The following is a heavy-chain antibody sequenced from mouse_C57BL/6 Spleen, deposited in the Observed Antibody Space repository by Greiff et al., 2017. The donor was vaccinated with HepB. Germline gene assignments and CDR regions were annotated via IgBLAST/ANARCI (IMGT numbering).Heavy chain of an antibody. CDR3: VRQGGHISFDV. CDR1: GFSFNTYA. CDR2: IRSKSNNYAT. J-gene: IGHJ1*03. Sequence: EVKLVESGGGLVQPKGSLKLSCAASGFSFNTYAMNWVRQAPGKGLEWVARIRSKSNNYATYYADSVKDRFTISRDDSESMLYLQMNNLKTEDTAMYYCVRQGGHISFDVWGTGTTVTVSS. D-gene: IGHD1-1*01. V-gene: IGHV10-1*01.